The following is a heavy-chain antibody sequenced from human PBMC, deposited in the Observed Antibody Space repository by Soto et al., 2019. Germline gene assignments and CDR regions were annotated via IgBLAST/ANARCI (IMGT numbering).Heavy chain of an antibody. D-gene: IGHD3-22*01. V-gene: IGHV4-4*02. Sequence: PSETLSLTCAVSGGSITRTNWWSWARQPPGKGLEWIGEINHSGSSNYNPSLKSRVTISVDKSKNQFSLNLSSVTAADTAVYFCARVWSYYESSGPRRYFDYWGPGTLVTVSS. J-gene: IGHJ4*02. CDR1: GGSITRTNW. CDR3: ARVWSYYESSGPRRYFDY. CDR2: INHSGSS.